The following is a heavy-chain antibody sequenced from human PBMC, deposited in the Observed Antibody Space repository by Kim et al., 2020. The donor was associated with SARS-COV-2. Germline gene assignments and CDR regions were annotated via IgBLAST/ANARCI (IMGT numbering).Heavy chain of an antibody. D-gene: IGHD2-8*02. V-gene: IGHV3-23*01. CDR1: GFTFSSYA. CDR2: SGSGGGT. Sequence: GGSLRLSCAASGFTFSSYAMNWVRQAPGKGLEWVSTSGSGGGTYYADSVKGRFTISRDNSKNTLYLQMNSLRAEDTAVYYCAKDRSWSDYWGQGTLVTVS. J-gene: IGHJ4*02. CDR3: AKDRSWSDY.